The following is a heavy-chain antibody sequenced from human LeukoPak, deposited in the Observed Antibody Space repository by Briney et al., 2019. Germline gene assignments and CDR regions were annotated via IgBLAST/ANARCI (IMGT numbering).Heavy chain of an antibody. J-gene: IGHJ4*02. V-gene: IGHV3-66*01. CDR3: ARDVYGDGYNSFDY. D-gene: IGHD5-24*01. CDR2: IYSGGYSGGGP. CDR1: GFIVSNNY. Sequence: GGSLRLSCAVSGFIVSNNYMNWVRQAPGKGLEWVSVIYSGGYSGGGPFYADSVKGRFTTSSDSSKNTLFLQMNSLRAEDTAVYYCARDVYGDGYNSFDYWGLGILVTVSS.